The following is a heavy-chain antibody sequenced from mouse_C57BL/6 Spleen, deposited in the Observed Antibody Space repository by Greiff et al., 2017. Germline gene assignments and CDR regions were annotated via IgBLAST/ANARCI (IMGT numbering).Heavy chain of an antibody. Sequence: VQVVESGAELVRPGTSVKMSCKASGYTFTNYWIGWAKQRPGHGLEWIGDIYPGGGYTNYNEKFKGKATMTADKSSSTAYMQFSSLTSEDSAIYYCARSYYGSSSYAMDYWGQGTSVTVSS. CDR3: ARSYYGSSSYAMDY. D-gene: IGHD1-1*01. CDR2: IYPGGGYT. V-gene: IGHV1-63*01. J-gene: IGHJ4*01. CDR1: GYTFTNYW.